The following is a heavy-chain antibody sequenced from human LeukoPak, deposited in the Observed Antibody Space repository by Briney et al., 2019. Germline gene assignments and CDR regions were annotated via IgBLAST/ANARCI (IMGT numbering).Heavy chain of an antibody. CDR3: VRGASSGTHLDY. V-gene: IGHV3-74*01. J-gene: IGHJ4*02. CDR1: GFSFSVHW. CDR2: INSNGRTS. D-gene: IGHD3-10*01. Sequence: SGGSLRLSCAASGFSFSVHWMHWVRRLPGEGLVWVSCINSNGRTSNYADSVRGRFTISRDNSKNTLSLQLNSLRAEDTAVYYCVRGASSGTHLDYWGLGTLVTVSS.